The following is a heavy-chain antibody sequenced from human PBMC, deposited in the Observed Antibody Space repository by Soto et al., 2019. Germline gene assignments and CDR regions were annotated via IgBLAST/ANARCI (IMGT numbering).Heavy chain of an antibody. CDR1: GGSIRNYD. V-gene: IGHV4-59*04. CDR2: IYYSGST. Sequence: SETLSLTCTVAGGSIRNYDWSWIRQPPGKGLEWIGYIYYSGSTYYNPSLKSRVTISVDTSKNQFSLKLSSVTAADTAVYYCARRILGYCTNGVCYLDPSAGDWFDPWGQGTLVTVSS. J-gene: IGHJ5*02. D-gene: IGHD2-8*01. CDR3: ARRILGYCTNGVCYLDPSAGDWFDP.